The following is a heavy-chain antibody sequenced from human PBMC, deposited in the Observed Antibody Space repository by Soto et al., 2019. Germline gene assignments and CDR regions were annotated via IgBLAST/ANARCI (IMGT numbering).Heavy chain of an antibody. CDR2: IYHSGST. CDR3: AREIVVVTAIKGPNWFDP. CDR1: GGSISSSNW. Sequence: SETLSLTCAVSGGSISSSNWWSCVRQPPGKGLEWIGEIYHSGSTNYNPSLKSRVTISVDKSKNQFSLKLSSVTAADTAVYYCAREIVVVTAIKGPNWFDPWGQGTLVTVS. J-gene: IGHJ5*02. V-gene: IGHV4-4*02. D-gene: IGHD2-21*02.